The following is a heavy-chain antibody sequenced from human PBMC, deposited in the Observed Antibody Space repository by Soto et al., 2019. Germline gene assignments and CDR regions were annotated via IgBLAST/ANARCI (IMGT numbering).Heavy chain of an antibody. CDR2: IYRTGST. Sequence: ETLSLTCTVSGVSFTSNNWWTWVRQPPGQGLEWIGEIYRTGSTNYNPSLKSRVTISLDKSENQFSLKVTSLTAEDTAVYYCASRDPGTSVDYWGQGTLVTVSS. CDR3: ASRDPGTSVDY. J-gene: IGHJ4*02. V-gene: IGHV4-4*02. D-gene: IGHD1-7*01. CDR1: GVSFTSNNW.